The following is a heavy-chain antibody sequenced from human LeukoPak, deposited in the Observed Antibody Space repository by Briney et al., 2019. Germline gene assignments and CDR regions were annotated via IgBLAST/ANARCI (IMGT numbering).Heavy chain of an antibody. CDR3: ARGGYWGSLDY. V-gene: IGHV3-48*03. D-gene: IGHD7-27*01. Sequence: GGSLRLSCAASGFTFSSYEMNWVRQAPGKGLEWVSYISSSGSTIYYADSVKGRFTISRDNAKNSLYLQMNSLRAEDTAVYYCARGGYWGSLDYWGQGTLVTVSS. J-gene: IGHJ4*02. CDR2: ISSSGSTI. CDR1: GFTFSSYE.